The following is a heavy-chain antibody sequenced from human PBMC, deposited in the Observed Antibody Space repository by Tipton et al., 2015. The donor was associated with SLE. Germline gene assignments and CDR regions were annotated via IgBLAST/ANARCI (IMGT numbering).Heavy chain of an antibody. V-gene: IGHV3-21*01. CDR3: ARGMADSPNYFDY. CDR2: ISSSSNFI. J-gene: IGHJ4*02. Sequence: SLRLSCAASGFTFSHYRLAWVRQAPGKGLEWISSISSSSNFIYYADSLKGRFTISSDAAKRTVFLQMNSLRDEDTAVYSCARGMADSPNYFDYWGLGTQVTVSS. CDR1: GFTFSHYR. D-gene: IGHD3-22*01.